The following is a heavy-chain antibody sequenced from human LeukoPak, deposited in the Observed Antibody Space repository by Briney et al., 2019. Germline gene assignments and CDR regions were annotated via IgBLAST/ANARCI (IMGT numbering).Heavy chain of an antibody. Sequence: GGSLRLSCEASGFTFTTYGMSWVRQAPGKGLEWVSAISGSGGSTYYADSVKGRFTISRDNSKNTLYLQMNSLRAEDTAVYYCAKVKGYYYINGMDVWGQGTTVTVSS. V-gene: IGHV3-23*01. CDR2: ISGSGGST. CDR3: AKVKGYYYINGMDV. D-gene: IGHD3-10*01. CDR1: GFTFTTYG. J-gene: IGHJ6*02.